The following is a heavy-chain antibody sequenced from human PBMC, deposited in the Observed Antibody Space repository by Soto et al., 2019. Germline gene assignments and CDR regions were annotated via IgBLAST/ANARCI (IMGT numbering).Heavy chain of an antibody. V-gene: IGHV3-23*01. J-gene: IGHJ6*01. CDR2: ISGSGGST. Sequence: GKGPEWVSAISGSGGSTYYTDSVKGRFTISRDNSKNPLSLQMNRMRAEDTAVYFCGKAQHGSFNLRLGICAEPLFRTRHSCWG. D-gene: IGHD3-3*02. CDR3: GKAQHGSFNLRLGICAEPLFRTRHSC.